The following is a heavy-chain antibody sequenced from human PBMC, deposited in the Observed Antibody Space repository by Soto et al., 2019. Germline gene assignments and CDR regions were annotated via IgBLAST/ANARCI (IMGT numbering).Heavy chain of an antibody. CDR1: VFNFSDYY. J-gene: IGHJ6*01. D-gene: IGHD3-10*02. Sequence: GGSLRFSCAGSVFNFSDYYMVWVRQAPGKGLECVSSISISGANIHYADSVKGRFSISREDSKNTVYLEMNNLRGDDSAVYYCARDYGMFLSYYYYGMAVWGQGTTVTFSS. CDR2: ISISGANI. V-gene: IGHV3-21*04. CDR3: ARDYGMFLSYYYYGMAV.